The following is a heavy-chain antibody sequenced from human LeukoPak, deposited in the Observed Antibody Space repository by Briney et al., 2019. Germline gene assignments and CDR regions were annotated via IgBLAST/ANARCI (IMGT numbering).Heavy chain of an antibody. CDR3: AREGRYSSGWYLGYYFDY. D-gene: IGHD6-19*01. J-gene: IGHJ4*02. V-gene: IGHV1-18*01. CDR2: ISAYIGNT. Sequence: ASVKVSCKASGYTFTSYGISWVRQAPGQGLEWMGWISAYIGNTNYAQKLQGRVTMTTDTSTSTAYMELRSLRSDDTAVYYCAREGRYSSGWYLGYYFDYWGQGTLVTVSS. CDR1: GYTFTSYG.